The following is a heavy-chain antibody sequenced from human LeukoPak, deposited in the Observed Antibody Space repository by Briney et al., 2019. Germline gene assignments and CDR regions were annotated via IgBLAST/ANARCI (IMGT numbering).Heavy chain of an antibody. Sequence: SVKVSCKASGGTFSSYAISWVRQAPGQGLEWMGGTIPIFGTANYAQKFQGRVTITADESTSTAYMELSSLRSEDTAVYYCARLRDHYYDSSGYYPFDYWGQGTLVTVSS. D-gene: IGHD3-22*01. V-gene: IGHV1-69*13. CDR2: TIPIFGTA. CDR3: ARLRDHYYDSSGYYPFDY. J-gene: IGHJ4*02. CDR1: GGTFSSYA.